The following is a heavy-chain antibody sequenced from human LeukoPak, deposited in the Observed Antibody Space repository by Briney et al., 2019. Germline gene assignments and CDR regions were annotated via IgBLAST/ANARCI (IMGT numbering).Heavy chain of an antibody. V-gene: IGHV4-39*07. CDR3: ARGLVPVAPQFNWFDP. Sequence: PSETLSLTCTVSGGSISSSSYYWGWIRQPPGKGLEWIGEINHSGSTNYNPSLKSRVTISVDTSKNQFSLKLSSVTAADTAMYYCARGLVPVAPQFNWFDPWGQGTLVTVSS. CDR1: GGSISSSSYY. CDR2: INHSGST. J-gene: IGHJ5*02. D-gene: IGHD3-10*01.